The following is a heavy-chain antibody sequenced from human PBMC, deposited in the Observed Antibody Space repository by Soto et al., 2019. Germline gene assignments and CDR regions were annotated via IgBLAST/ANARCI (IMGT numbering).Heavy chain of an antibody. J-gene: IGHJ6*02. V-gene: IGHV3-48*03. CDR2: ISSSGSTI. Sequence: GGSLRLSCAASGFTFSSYEMSWVRQAPGKGLEWVSYISSSGSTIYYADSVKGRFTISRDNAKNSLYLRMNSLRAEDTAVYYCARHTRTGYCSGISCYYYGMDVWGQGTTVTVSS. D-gene: IGHD2-2*01. CDR1: GFTFSSYE. CDR3: ARHTRTGYCSGISCYYYGMDV.